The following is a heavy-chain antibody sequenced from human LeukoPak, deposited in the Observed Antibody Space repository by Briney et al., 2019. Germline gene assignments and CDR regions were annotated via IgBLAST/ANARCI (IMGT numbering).Heavy chain of an antibody. CDR2: IYYSWST. CDR3: ARARSKTPRGDFDT. Sequence: KSSEILSLTCTVAGGSISSCYWRWIRQPAGKGLGGVGYIYYSWSTNYNPSLQGRVTISVDTSKNQFSLQLRSLNAADTAVYYCARARSKTPRGDFDTWAQGPMVTASS. CDR1: GGSISSCY. D-gene: IGHD2-21*01. V-gene: IGHV4-59*01. J-gene: IGHJ3*02.